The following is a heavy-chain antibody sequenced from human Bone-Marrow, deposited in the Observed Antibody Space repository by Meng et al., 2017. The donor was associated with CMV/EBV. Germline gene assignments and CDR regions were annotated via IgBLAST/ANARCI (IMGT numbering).Heavy chain of an antibody. D-gene: IGHD3-10*01. V-gene: IGHV1-46*01. Sequence: ASVKVSCKASGYTFTSYYMHWVRQAPGQGLEWMGIINPSGGSTSYAQKFQGRVTMTRDTSTSTVYMELSSLRSEDTAVYYCARSFPYYYGSGSYYGYYGMDVCGQGTTVTVSS. CDR2: INPSGGST. J-gene: IGHJ6*02. CDR3: ARSFPYYYGSGSYYGYYGMDV. CDR1: GYTFTSYY.